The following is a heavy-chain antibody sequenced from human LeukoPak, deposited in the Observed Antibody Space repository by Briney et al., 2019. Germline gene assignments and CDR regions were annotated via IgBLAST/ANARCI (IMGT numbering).Heavy chain of an antibody. CDR2: ISGSGGST. CDR3: AELGITMIGGV. J-gene: IGHJ6*04. D-gene: IGHD3-10*02. CDR1: GFTFSSYG. Sequence: ESGGSLRLSCAASGFTFSSYGMSWVRQAPGKGLEWVSAISGSGGSTYYADSVKGRFTISRDNAKNSLYLQMNSLRAEDTAVYYCAELGITMIGGVWGKGTTVTISS. V-gene: IGHV3-23*01.